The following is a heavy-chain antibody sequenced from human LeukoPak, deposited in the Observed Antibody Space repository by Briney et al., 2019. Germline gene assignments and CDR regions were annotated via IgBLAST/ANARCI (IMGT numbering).Heavy chain of an antibody. CDR3: ARDLGVVTPGTYDAFDI. J-gene: IGHJ3*02. Sequence: AASVKVSCKASGGTFSRYAISWVRQAPGQGLEWMGRFIPIFGTGEYAQKFQGRVTISTDESTSTVNMELSSLRSEDTAVYYCARDLGVVTPGTYDAFDIWGQGTMVTVSS. D-gene: IGHD4-23*01. CDR1: GGTFSRYA. V-gene: IGHV1-69*05. CDR2: FIPIFGTG.